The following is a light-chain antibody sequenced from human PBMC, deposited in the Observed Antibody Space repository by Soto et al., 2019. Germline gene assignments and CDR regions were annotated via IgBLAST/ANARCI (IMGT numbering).Light chain of an antibody. Sequence: DIQMTQSPSTLSASVGDRVTITCRASQSVSSWLAWYQQKPGKAPKLLIYAASSLQSGVPSRFSGSGSGTEFTLTITSLQSDDFATYYCQQYNDYPWTFGQGTKVEI. J-gene: IGKJ1*01. CDR3: QQYNDYPWT. V-gene: IGKV1-5*01. CDR2: AAS. CDR1: QSVSSW.